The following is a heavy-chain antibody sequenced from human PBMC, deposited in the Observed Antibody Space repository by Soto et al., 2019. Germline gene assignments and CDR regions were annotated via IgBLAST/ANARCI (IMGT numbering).Heavy chain of an antibody. Sequence: QVQLVESGGDLVKPGGSLRLSCAASGFPFSDYYMSWIRQAPGKGLEWVSSISSSSSDTNYAQSVKGRFTISRDNAKNSLHLQMNSLRAEDTAVYSCARRRPTGYYNYWGQGTLVTVSA. CDR2: ISSSSSDT. D-gene: IGHD3-9*01. CDR3: ARRRPTGYYNY. CDR1: GFPFSDYY. J-gene: IGHJ4*02. V-gene: IGHV3-11*05.